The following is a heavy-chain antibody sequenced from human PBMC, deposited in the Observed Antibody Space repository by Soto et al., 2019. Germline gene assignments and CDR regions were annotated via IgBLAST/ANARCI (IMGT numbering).Heavy chain of an antibody. V-gene: IGHV3-21*01. CDR2: ISSSSSYI. CDR3: ARDPTYSSSWYGWFDP. Sequence: GGSLRLSCAASGFTFSIYSMKWVRHAPGKGLEWVSSISSSSSYIYYADSVKGRFTISRDNAKNSLYLQMNSLRAEDTAVYYCARDPTYSSSWYGWFDPWGQGTLVTVSS. D-gene: IGHD6-13*01. J-gene: IGHJ5*02. CDR1: GFTFSIYS.